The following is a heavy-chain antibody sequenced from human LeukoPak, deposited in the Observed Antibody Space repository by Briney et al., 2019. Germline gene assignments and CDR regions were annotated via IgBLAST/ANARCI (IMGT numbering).Heavy chain of an antibody. Sequence: PGGSLRLSCAASGFTFSSYAMSWVRQAPGKGLEWVSVISASGGNTYYADSVKGRFTISRDNSKSTLYLQMNSLRAEDTAVYYCAKENHGIVGATTLIDYWGQGTLVTVSS. D-gene: IGHD1-26*01. J-gene: IGHJ4*02. CDR2: ISASGGNT. CDR3: AKENHGIVGATTLIDY. V-gene: IGHV3-23*01. CDR1: GFTFSSYA.